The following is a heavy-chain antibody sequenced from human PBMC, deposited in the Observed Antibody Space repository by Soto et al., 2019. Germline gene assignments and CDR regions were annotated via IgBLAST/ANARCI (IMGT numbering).Heavy chain of an antibody. CDR1: GGSISSGGYY. CDR3: ARVGIAAAGADY. V-gene: IGHV4-31*03. CDR2: IYYSGST. D-gene: IGHD6-13*01. J-gene: IGHJ4*02. Sequence: SETLSLTCTVSGGSISSGGYYWSWIRQHPGKGLEWIGYIYYSGSTYYNPSLKSRVTISVDTSKNQFSLKLSSVTAADTAVYYCARVGIAAAGADYWGQGTLVTVSS.